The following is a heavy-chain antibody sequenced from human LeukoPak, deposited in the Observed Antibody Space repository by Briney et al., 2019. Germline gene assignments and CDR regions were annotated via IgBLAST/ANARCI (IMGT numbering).Heavy chain of an antibody. CDR2: ISYDGSNK. V-gene: IGHV3-30*01. Sequence: QPGRSLRLSCAASGFTFSSYAMHWVRQAPGKGLEWVVVISYDGSNKYYADSVKGRFTISRDNSKNTLYLQMNSLRAEDTAVYYCARAYSYGPYYFDYWGQGTLVTVSS. D-gene: IGHD5-18*01. J-gene: IGHJ4*02. CDR3: ARAYSYGPYYFDY. CDR1: GFTFSSYA.